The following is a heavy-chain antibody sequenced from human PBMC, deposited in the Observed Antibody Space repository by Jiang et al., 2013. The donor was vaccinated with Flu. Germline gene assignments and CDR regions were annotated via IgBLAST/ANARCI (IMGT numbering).Heavy chain of an antibody. D-gene: IGHD3-10*01. CDR3: ARDLVLRGVIEGDFDY. J-gene: IGHJ4*02. CDR2: ISYDGSNK. Sequence: VISYDGSNKYYADSVKGRFTISRDNSKNTLYLQMNSLRAEDTAVYYCARDLVLRGVIEGDFDYWGQGTLVTVSS. V-gene: IGHV3-30-3*01.